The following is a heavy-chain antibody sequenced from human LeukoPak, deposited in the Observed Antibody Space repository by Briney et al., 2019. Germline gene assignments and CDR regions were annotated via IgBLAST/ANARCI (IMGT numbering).Heavy chain of an antibody. D-gene: IGHD6-25*01. CDR2: ISYDGSNK. V-gene: IGHV3-30-3*01. Sequence: GKSLGLSCAASGFTFSSYAMHWVRQAPGKGLEWVAVISYDGSNKYYADSVKGRFTISRDNSKNTLYLQMNSLRAEDTAVYYCARDSSADYWGQGTLVTVSS. CDR3: ARDSSADY. J-gene: IGHJ4*02. CDR1: GFTFSSYA.